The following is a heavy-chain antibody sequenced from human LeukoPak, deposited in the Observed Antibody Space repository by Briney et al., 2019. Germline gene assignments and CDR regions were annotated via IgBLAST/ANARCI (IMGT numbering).Heavy chain of an antibody. J-gene: IGHJ4*02. CDR3: ARDRARWAGVQGVRRLYY. Sequence: ASVKVSCKASGYTFTGYYMHWVRQAPGQGLEWMGWINPNSGGTNYAQKFQGRVTMTRDTSISTAYMELSRLRSDDTAVYYCARDRARWAGVQGVRRLYYWGQGTLVTVSS. V-gene: IGHV1-2*02. CDR2: INPNSGGT. D-gene: IGHD3-10*01. CDR1: GYTFTGYY.